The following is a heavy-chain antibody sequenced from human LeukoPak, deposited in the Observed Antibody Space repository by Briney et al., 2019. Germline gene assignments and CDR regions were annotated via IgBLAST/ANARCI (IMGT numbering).Heavy chain of an antibody. J-gene: IGHJ3*01. Sequence: PGGTLRLSCAASGFTFSNYGINWVRQSPGKGLEWVSGISGSGGSTYYADSVKGRFTISRDNSKNTLFLQMNSLRAEDTAVYYCAKGLEYYYESRSRPRGAFDLWGQGTMVSVSS. V-gene: IGHV3-23*01. CDR1: GFTFSNYG. D-gene: IGHD3-22*01. CDR3: AKGLEYYYESRSRPRGAFDL. CDR2: ISGSGGST.